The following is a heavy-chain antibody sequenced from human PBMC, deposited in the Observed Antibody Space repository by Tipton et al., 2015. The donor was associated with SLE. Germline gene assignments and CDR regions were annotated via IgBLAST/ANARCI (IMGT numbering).Heavy chain of an antibody. CDR1: GGSISSHY. V-gene: IGHV4-59*11. CDR2: IYCSGST. Sequence: TLSLTCTVSGGSISSHYWSWIRQPPGKGLEWIGYIYCSGSTNYNPSLKSRVTISVDTSKNQFSLKLSSVTAADTAVYYCASVDTAILWGQGTLVTVSS. CDR3: ASVDTAIL. D-gene: IGHD5-18*01. J-gene: IGHJ4*02.